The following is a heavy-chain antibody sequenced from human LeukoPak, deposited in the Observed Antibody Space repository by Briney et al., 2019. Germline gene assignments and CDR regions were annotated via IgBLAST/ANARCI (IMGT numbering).Heavy chain of an antibody. Sequence: SETLSLTCTVSGDSVTSGHYYWTWIRQPAGKGLEWIGRVYNSGTTNYNPSLKSRVTISVDTSKNQFSLKLSSVTAADTAVYYCARGVVVAGTKYNWFDPWGQGTLVTVSS. V-gene: IGHV4-61*02. CDR2: VYNSGTT. CDR3: ARGVVVAGTKYNWFDP. CDR1: GDSVTSGHYY. D-gene: IGHD2-15*01. J-gene: IGHJ5*02.